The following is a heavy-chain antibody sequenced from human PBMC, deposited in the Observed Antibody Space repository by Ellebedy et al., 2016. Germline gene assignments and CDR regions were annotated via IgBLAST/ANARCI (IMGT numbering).Heavy chain of an antibody. CDR3: YYGHYSGS. J-gene: IGHJ4*02. D-gene: IGHD4-17*01. V-gene: IGHV3-23*01. CDR1: GFTFSNYF. Sequence: GESLKISXATSGFTFSNYFMTWIRQAPGKGLEWVATIGGGGDNRFYADSVKGRFTISRDNSANTLYLHMSSLRAEDTAVYYCYYGHYSGSWGQGTLVTVSS. CDR2: IGGGGDNR.